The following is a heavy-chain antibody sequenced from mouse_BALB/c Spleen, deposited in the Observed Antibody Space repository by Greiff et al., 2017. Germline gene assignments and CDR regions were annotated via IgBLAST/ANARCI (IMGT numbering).Heavy chain of an antibody. J-gene: IGHJ4*01. D-gene: IGHD1-1*01. CDR3: ARGGIYYYGSSYPDYAMDY. CDR2: ISSGGST. Sequence: EVQLQQSGGGLVKPGGSLKLSCAASGFTFSSYAMSWVRQTPEKRLEWVASISSGGSTYYPDSVKGRFTISRDNARNILYLQMSSLRSEDTAMYYCARGGIYYYGSSYPDYAMDYWGQGTSVTVSS. V-gene: IGHV5-6-5*01. CDR1: GFTFSSYA.